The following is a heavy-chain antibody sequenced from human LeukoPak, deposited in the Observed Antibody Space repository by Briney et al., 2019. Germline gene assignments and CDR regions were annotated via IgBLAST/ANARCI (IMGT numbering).Heavy chain of an antibody. J-gene: IGHJ4*02. D-gene: IGHD6-13*01. CDR3: ATRGGGQGIAAAGDFDY. CDR1: DSSITSDFY. CDR2: FYNSGKT. Sequence: PSETLSLTCTVSDSSITSDFYWGWLRQPPGKGLEWIGSFYNSGKTYYKPSLESRVTISMDTSKKQFSLKVSSVTAADTAVYYCATRGGGQGIAAAGDFDYWGQGILVTVSS. V-gene: IGHV4-38-2*02.